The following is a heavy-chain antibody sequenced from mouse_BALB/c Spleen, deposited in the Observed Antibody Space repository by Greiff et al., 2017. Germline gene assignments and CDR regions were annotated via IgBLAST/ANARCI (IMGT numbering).Heavy chain of an antibody. D-gene: IGHD2-3*01. J-gene: IGHJ3*01. V-gene: IGHV14-4*02. CDR2: IDPENGDT. Sequence: EVKLVESGAELVRSGASVKLSCTASGFNIKDYYMHWVKQRPEQGLEWIGWIDPENGDTEYAPKFQGKATMTADTSSNTAYLQLSSLTSEDTAVYYCNAKDGYYLFAYWGQGTLVTVSA. CDR3: NAKDGYYLFAY. CDR1: GFNIKDYY.